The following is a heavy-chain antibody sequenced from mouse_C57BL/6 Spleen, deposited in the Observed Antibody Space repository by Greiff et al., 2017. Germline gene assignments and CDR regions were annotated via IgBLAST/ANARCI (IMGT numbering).Heavy chain of an antibody. V-gene: IGHV2-4*01. Sequence: VKLMESGPGLVQPSQSLSITCTVSGFSLTSYGVHWVRQPPGKGLEWLGVIWSGGSTDYNAAFISRLSISKDNSKSQVFFKMNSLQADDTAIYYCAKKGGNGWYFDVWGTGTTVTVSS. D-gene: IGHD2-1*01. J-gene: IGHJ1*03. CDR1: GFSLTSYG. CDR3: AKKGGNGWYFDV. CDR2: IWSGGST.